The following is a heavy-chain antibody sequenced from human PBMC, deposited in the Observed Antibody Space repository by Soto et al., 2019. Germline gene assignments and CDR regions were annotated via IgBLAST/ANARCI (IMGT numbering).Heavy chain of an antibody. CDR3: ARGQWLVLPYYYYGMDV. Sequence: GGSLRLSCAASGFTFSSYAMHWVRQAPGKGLEWVAVISYDGSNKYYADSVKGRFIISRNNSKNTLYLQMNSLRAEDTAVYYFARGQWLVLPYYYYGMDVWGQGTTVTVSS. V-gene: IGHV3-30-3*01. CDR2: ISYDGSNK. D-gene: IGHD6-19*01. CDR1: GFTFSSYA. J-gene: IGHJ6*02.